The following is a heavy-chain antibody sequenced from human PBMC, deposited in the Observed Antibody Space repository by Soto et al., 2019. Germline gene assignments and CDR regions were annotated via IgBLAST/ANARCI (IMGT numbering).Heavy chain of an antibody. CDR3: GRSRVGRALDV. D-gene: IGHD1-26*01. J-gene: IGHJ6*02. CDR1: RYTFTNFY. V-gene: IGHV1-46*01. CDR2: INPSGGST. Sequence: ASVQVSCKASRYTFTNFYIHWLRQAPGQGLEWMGIINPSGGSTTYPQKFQGRVTMTRDTSTSTVHMELITLRSEDTAVYYCGRSRVGRALDVWGPGTTVTVSS.